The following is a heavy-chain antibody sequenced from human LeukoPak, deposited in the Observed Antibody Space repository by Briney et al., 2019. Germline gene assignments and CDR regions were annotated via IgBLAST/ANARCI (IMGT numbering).Heavy chain of an antibody. J-gene: IGHJ4*02. CDR2: IMPVFGTA. D-gene: IGHD6-13*01. CDR1: GGSFSSYA. CDR3: ARGSASNWPVDI. V-gene: IGHV1-69*01. Sequence: ASVKVSCKASGGSFSSYAISWVRQAPGQGLKWMGGIMPVFGTAKYAEEFQGRVTITADDSTNTAYMDLNSLRSDDTAVYYCARGSASNWPVDIWGQGSLVIVSS.